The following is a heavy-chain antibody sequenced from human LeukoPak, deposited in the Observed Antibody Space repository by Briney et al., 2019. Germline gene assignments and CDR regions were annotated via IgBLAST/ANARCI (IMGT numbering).Heavy chain of an antibody. V-gene: IGHV3-74*01. CDR3: AREYYYDSSGYSLF. J-gene: IGHJ4*02. Sequence: PGGSLRLSCAASGFTFSNYWMHWVRQAPGKGLVWVSRINSDGSRTSYADSVKGRLTISRDKAKNSLYLQMNSLRAEDTAVYYCAREYYYDSSGYSLFWGRGTLVTVSS. CDR2: INSDGSRT. D-gene: IGHD3-22*01. CDR1: GFTFSNYW.